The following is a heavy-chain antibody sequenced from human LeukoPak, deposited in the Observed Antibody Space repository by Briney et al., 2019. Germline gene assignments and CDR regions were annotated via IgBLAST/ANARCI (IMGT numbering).Heavy chain of an antibody. V-gene: IGHV4-39*02. Sequence: SETLSLTCTVSGASIHSNDSYWVWIRQPPGRGLEWIASVYYSGSTYYNPSLKSRVSTSVDTSKNQFSLKLSSVTAADTAVYYCARDLGYGEFDYWGQGTLVTVSS. D-gene: IGHD4-17*01. CDR1: GASIHSNDSY. J-gene: IGHJ4*02. CDR3: ARDLGYGEFDY. CDR2: VYYSGST.